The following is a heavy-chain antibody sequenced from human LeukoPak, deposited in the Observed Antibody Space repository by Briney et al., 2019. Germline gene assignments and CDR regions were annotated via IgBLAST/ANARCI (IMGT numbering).Heavy chain of an antibody. CDR2: MNPNSGNT. CDR3: ARTGWGSDAFDI. D-gene: IGHD7-27*01. V-gene: IGHV1-8*01. Sequence: GSVKVSCKASGYTFTSYDINWVRQATGQGLEWMGWMNPNSGNTGYAQKFQGRVTMTRNTSISTAYMELSSLRSEDTAVYYCARTGWGSDAFDIWGQGTMVTVSS. J-gene: IGHJ3*02. CDR1: GYTFTSYD.